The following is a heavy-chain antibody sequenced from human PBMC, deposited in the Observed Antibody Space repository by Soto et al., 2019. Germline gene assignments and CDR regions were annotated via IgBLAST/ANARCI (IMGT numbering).Heavy chain of an antibody. Sequence: EVQLVESGGGLVQPGGSLRLSCAASGFTVSSNYMSWVRQAPGKGLEWVSVIYSGGSTYYADSVKGRFTISRHNSKNTLYLQMNSLRAEDTAVYYCARRPTEDLDYYYGMDVWGQGTTVTVSS. CDR3: ARRPTEDLDYYYGMDV. CDR2: IYSGGST. J-gene: IGHJ6*02. V-gene: IGHV3-53*04. D-gene: IGHD2-15*01. CDR1: GFTVSSNY.